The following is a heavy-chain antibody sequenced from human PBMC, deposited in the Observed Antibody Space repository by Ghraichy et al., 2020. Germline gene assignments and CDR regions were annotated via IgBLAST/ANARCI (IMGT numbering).Heavy chain of an antibody. CDR3: AKDLLWFGAHTFDY. D-gene: IGHD3-10*01. V-gene: IGHV3-9*01. Sequence: GGSLRLSCAASGFTFDDYVMHWVRQAPGKGLEWVSGISWNSGSIGYADSVKGRFTISRDNAKNSLYLQMNSLRAEDTALYYCAKDLLWFGAHTFDYWGQGTLVTVSS. CDR2: ISWNSGSI. J-gene: IGHJ4*02. CDR1: GFTFDDYV.